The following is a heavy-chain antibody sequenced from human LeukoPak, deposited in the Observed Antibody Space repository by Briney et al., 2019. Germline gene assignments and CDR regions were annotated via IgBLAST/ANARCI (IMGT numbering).Heavy chain of an antibody. Sequence: WETLSLTCTVSGGSISSDYWSWIRQPPGKGLEWIGSIYYSGSTYYNPSLKSRVTISVDTSKNQFSLKLSSVTAADTAVYYCARHPLYSLYFQHWGQGTLVTVSS. J-gene: IGHJ1*01. CDR1: GGSISSDY. D-gene: IGHD2-15*01. CDR3: ARHPLYSLYFQH. V-gene: IGHV4-59*05. CDR2: IYYSGST.